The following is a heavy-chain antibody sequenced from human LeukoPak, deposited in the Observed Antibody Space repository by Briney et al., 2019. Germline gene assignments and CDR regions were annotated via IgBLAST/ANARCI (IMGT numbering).Heavy chain of an antibody. J-gene: IGHJ6*02. D-gene: IGHD2-2*01. CDR3: AREMRGAMNYYYYGMDV. CDR2: ISSSGSTI. Sequence: GGSLRLSCAASGFTFSSYEMNWVRQAPGKGLEWVSYISSSGSTIYYADSVKGRFTISRDNAKNSLYLQMNSLRAEDTAVYYCAREMRGAMNYYYYGMDVWGQGTTVTVSS. CDR1: GFTFSSYE. V-gene: IGHV3-48*03.